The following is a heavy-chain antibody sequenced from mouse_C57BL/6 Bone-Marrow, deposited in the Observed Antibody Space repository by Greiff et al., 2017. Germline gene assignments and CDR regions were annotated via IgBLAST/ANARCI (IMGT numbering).Heavy chain of an antibody. D-gene: IGHD2-4*01. J-gene: IGHJ3*01. CDR3: ASDYGAY. V-gene: IGHV1-75*01. CDR1: GYTFTDYY. Sequence: QVQLQQSGPELVKPGASVKISCKASGYTFTDYYINWVKQRPGQGLEWIGWIFPGSGSTYYNEKFKGKATLTVDKSSNTAYMLLSSLTSEDSAVYFCASDYGAYWGQGTLVTVSA. CDR2: IFPGSGST.